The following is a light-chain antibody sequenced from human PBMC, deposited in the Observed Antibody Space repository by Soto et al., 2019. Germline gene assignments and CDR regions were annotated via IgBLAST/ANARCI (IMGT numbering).Light chain of an antibody. CDR2: DVS. CDR3: CSYTRSGTLI. V-gene: IGLV2-14*01. CDR1: SGDIGDYNY. Sequence: QSVLTQPASVSGSPGQSIIISCVGTSGDIGDYNYVSWYQQHPGKVPKVIIYDVSNRPSGVSYRFSGTKSGNTASLTVSGLQAEDEADYYCCSYTRSGTLIFGTGTKLTVL. J-gene: IGLJ1*01.